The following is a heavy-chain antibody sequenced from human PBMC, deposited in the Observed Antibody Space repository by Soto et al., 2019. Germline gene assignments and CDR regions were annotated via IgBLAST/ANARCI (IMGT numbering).Heavy chain of an antibody. D-gene: IGHD3-16*01. V-gene: IGHV1-18*01. CDR3: VMVDNYVTPTPQDV. CDR1: GYIFVNYG. CDR2: ISPYTGNT. J-gene: IGHJ6*02. Sequence: QVQRVQSGDEVKKPGASVKVSCKASGYIFVNYGIAWVRRAPGQGLEWMGWISPYTGNTHSASKVQGRLTMTTDTSTSTAYMDLGSLTSDDTAVYYCVMVDNYVTPTPQDVWGQGTTVTVSS.